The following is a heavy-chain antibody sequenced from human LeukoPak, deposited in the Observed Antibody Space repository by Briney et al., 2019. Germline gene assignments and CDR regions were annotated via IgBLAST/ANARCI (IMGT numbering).Heavy chain of an antibody. J-gene: IGHJ3*02. V-gene: IGHV4-59*01. CDR1: GDSISTYY. CDR2: IYNSGST. CDR3: ARGFYIAKNAGVFDM. D-gene: IGHD1-1*01. Sequence: SETLSLTCTVSGDSISTYYWSWIRQPPGMGLEWIGYIYNSGSTDYNPSLKSRVTISQDTSKNQFSLKLSSVTAADTAVYYCARGFYIAKNAGVFDMWGQGTMVTVSS.